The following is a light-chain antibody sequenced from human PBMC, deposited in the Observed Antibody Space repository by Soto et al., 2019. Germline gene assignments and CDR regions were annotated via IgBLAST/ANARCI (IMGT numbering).Light chain of an antibody. CDR2: DAS. V-gene: IGKV1-5*01. J-gene: IGKJ1*01. CDR3: QQYNSYSWT. CDR1: QSISSW. Sequence: DIQMTQSPSTLSASVGDRVTITCRASQSISSWLAWYQQKPGKAPKLLIYDASSLGSGVPSRFSGGGSGTEFTLTISSLQPDDFATYYCQQYNSYSWTFGQGTKVEIK.